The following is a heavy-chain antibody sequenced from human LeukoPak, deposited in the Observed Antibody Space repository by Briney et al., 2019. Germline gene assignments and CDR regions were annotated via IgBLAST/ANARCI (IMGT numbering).Heavy chain of an antibody. J-gene: IGHJ4*02. V-gene: IGHV4-34*01. CDR1: GGSFSGYY. Sequence: PSETLSLTCAVYGGSFSGYYWSWIRQPPGKGLEWVGYIYHSGSTYYNPSLKSRVTISVDRSKNQFSLKLSSVTAADTAVYYCAREGRGYSYGYIDYWGQGTLVTVSS. CDR3: AREGRGYSYGYIDY. D-gene: IGHD5-18*01. CDR2: IYHSGST.